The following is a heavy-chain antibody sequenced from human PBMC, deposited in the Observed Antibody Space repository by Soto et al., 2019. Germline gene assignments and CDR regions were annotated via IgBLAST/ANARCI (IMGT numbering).Heavy chain of an antibody. CDR2: ISAYNGNT. D-gene: IGHD6-13*01. V-gene: IGHV1-18*04. CDR1: GYTFTSYG. Sequence: QVQLVRSGAEVKKPGASVKVSCKASGYTFTSYGISWVRQAPGQGLEWMGWISAYNGNTNYAQKLQGRVTMTTDTSTSTAYMELRSLRSDDTAVYYCARASYSSSWYHHYYYGMDVWGQGTTVTVSS. CDR3: ARASYSSSWYHHYYYGMDV. J-gene: IGHJ6*02.